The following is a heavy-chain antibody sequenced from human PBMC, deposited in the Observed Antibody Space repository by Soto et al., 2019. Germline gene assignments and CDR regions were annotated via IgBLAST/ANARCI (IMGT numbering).Heavy chain of an antibody. D-gene: IGHD6-19*01. CDR2: INHSGST. V-gene: IGHV4-34*01. J-gene: IGHJ4*02. CDR3: ARAGPRRWLVSDY. Sequence: PSETLSLTCAVYGGSFSGYYWSWIRQPPGKGLEWIGEINHSGSTNYNPSLKSRVTISVDTSKNQFSLKLSSVTAADTAVYYCARAGPRRWLVSDYWGQGTLVTVSS. CDR1: GGSFSGYY.